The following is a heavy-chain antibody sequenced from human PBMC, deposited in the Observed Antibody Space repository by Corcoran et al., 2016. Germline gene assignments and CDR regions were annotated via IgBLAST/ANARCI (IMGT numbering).Heavy chain of an antibody. V-gene: IGHV4-34*01. CDR2: INHSGST. CDR3: ARGQREDSVYYYYYGMDV. D-gene: IGHD2-15*01. J-gene: IGHJ6*02. Sequence: QVQLQQWGAGLLKPSETLSLTCAVYGGSFSGYYWSWIRQPPGKGLEWIGEINHSGSTNYNPSLKSRVTISVDTSKNQFSLNLSSVTAADTAVYYCARGQREDSVYYYYYGMDVWGQGTTVTVSS. CDR1: GGSFSGYY.